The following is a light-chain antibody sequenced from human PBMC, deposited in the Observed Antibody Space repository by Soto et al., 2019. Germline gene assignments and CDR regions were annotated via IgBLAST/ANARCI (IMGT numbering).Light chain of an antibody. J-gene: IGKJ2*01. V-gene: IGKV4-1*01. CDR2: WAS. CDR3: QQYESTPPT. Sequence: DIVMTQSPDSLAVSLGERATINCKSSQSVLYSSNNKNYLAWYQQRPGQPPKLLIYWASTRESGVPERFSGSGSGTDFTLTITSLQAEDVAVYYCQQYESTPPTFGPGTKLEIK. CDR1: QSVLYSSNNKNY.